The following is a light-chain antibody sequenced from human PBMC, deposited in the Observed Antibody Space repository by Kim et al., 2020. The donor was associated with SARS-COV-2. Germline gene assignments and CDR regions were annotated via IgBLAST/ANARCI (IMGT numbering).Light chain of an antibody. V-gene: IGKV1-5*03. J-gene: IGKJ2*01. CDR2: LAS. CDR1: ESIGTW. CDR3: QHYSRFPYT. Sequence: DIQMTQSPSTLSASVGDRVTITCRASESIGTWLAWYQQKPVRAPRLLIYLASTLENGVPSRFSGTGSGTEFSLSITSLQPDDFATYYCQHYSRFPYTFGQGTKLEI.